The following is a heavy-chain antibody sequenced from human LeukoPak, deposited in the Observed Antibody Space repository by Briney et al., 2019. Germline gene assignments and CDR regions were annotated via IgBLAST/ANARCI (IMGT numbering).Heavy chain of an antibody. CDR1: GGTFSSYA. J-gene: IGHJ3*02. Sequence: SVKVSCKASGGTFSSYAISWVRQAPGQGLEWMGGIIPIFGTANYAQKFQGRVTITADESTSTAYMELSRLRSDDTAVYYCARALMPFVEVIAIGGERDAFDIWGQGTMVTVSS. V-gene: IGHV1-69*13. CDR2: IIPIFGTA. CDR3: ARALMPFVEVIAIGGERDAFDI. D-gene: IGHD2-21*01.